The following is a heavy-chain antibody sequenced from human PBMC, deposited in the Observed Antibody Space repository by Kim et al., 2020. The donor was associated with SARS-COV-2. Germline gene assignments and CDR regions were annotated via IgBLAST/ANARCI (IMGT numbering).Heavy chain of an antibody. J-gene: IGHJ5*02. V-gene: IGHV4-4*02. D-gene: IGHD3-10*01. CDR1: GGSISSSNW. CDR3: ARVRYPIYYGSGSQAFDP. Sequence: SETLSLTCAVSGGSISSSNWWSWVRQPPGKGLEWIGEIYHSGSTNYNPSLKSRVTISVDKSKNQFSLKLSSVTAADTAVYYCARVRYPIYYGSGSQAFDPWGQGTLVTVSS. CDR2: IYHSGST.